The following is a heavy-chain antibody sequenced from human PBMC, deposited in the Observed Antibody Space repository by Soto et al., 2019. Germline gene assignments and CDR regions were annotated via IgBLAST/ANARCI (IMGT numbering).Heavy chain of an antibody. V-gene: IGHV4-30-4*01. CDR2: IYYSGST. J-gene: IGHJ6*02. D-gene: IGHD3-22*01. CDR1: GGSISSGDYY. CDR3: ARDSDDSYYGMDV. Sequence: SETVSLTCTVSGGSISSGDYYWSWIRQPPGKGLEWIGYIYYSGSTYYNPSLKSRVTISVDTSKNQFSLKLSSVTAADTAVYYCARDSDDSYYGMDVWGQGTTVTVSS.